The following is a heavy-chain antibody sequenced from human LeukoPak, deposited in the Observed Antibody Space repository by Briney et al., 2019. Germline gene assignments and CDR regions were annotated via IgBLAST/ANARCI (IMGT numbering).Heavy chain of an antibody. CDR1: GGSISSYY. D-gene: IGHD5-18*01. J-gene: IGHJ4*02. V-gene: IGHV4-59*12. CDR3: ARDMDTAMPGEPLQVDY. Sequence: SETLSLTCTVSGGSISSYYWSWIRQPPGKGLEWIGYIYYSGSTNYNPSLKSRVTISVDTSKNQFSLKLSSVTAADTAVYYCARDMDTAMPGEPLQVDYWGQGTLVTVSS. CDR2: IYYSGST.